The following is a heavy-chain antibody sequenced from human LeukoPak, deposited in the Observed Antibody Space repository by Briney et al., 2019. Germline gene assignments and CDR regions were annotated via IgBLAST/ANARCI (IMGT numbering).Heavy chain of an antibody. J-gene: IGHJ4*02. CDR2: INPNSGGS. Sequence: ASVKVSCKTSGYSFTSQDMHWVRQAPGQGLEWMGGINPNSGGSNYAQKFQGRVTMTSDTSINTAYMELSRLISDDTAVYSCAGDGYNSQRFFDYWGQGTLVTVSS. CDR3: AGDGYNSQRFFDY. CDR1: GYSFTSQD. D-gene: IGHD5-24*01. V-gene: IGHV1-2*02.